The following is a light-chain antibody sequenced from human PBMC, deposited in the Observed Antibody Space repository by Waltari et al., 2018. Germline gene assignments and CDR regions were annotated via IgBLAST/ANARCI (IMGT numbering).Light chain of an antibody. CDR3: QQYGNSPLT. V-gene: IGKV3-20*01. CDR1: HFVSSNY. CDR2: DAS. Sequence: EIVLTQSPGTLSLSPGDRATLSCRASHFVSSNYLAWYQQKPGQTPRLLIYDASARAIGIADRFSGSGSGTDFTLTISRLEPEDFAVYYCQQYGNSPLTFGGGTKVE. J-gene: IGKJ4*01.